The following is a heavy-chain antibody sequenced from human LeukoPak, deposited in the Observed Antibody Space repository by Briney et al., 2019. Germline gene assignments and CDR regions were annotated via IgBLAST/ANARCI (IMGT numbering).Heavy chain of an antibody. Sequence: SETLSLTCTVSGGSISSSSYYWGWIRQPPGKGLEWIGSIYYSGSTYYNPSLKSRVTISVDTSKNQFSLKLSSVTAADTAVYYCARYGVVSDAFDIWGQGTMVTLSS. CDR3: ARYGVVSDAFDI. D-gene: IGHD3-3*01. CDR1: GGSISSSSYY. J-gene: IGHJ3*02. V-gene: IGHV4-39*01. CDR2: IYYSGST.